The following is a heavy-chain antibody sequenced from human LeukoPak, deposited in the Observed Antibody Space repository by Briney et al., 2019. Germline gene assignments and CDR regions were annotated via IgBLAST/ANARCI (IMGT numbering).Heavy chain of an antibody. V-gene: IGHV4-59*01. CDR1: GGSISSYY. D-gene: IGHD1-26*01. J-gene: IGHJ4*02. CDR2: IYYSGST. Sequence: PSETLSLTCTVSGGSISSYYWSWIRQPPGKGLEWIGYIYYSGSTNYNPSLKSRVTISVDTSKNQFSLKLSSVTAADTAVYYCARESGSCYGLDYWGQGTLVTVSS. CDR3: ARESGSCYGLDY.